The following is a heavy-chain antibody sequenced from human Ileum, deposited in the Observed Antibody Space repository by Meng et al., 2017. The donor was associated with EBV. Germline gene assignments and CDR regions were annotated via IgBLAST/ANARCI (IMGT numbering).Heavy chain of an antibody. Sequence: QVHLQETGPGLVKHSETLSLTGAVSGGSISRSDWWTWVRQPPGKGLEWIGETSHSGSTNYSPSLKSRVTISLDKSKNQLSLKLNSVTAADTAVYYCASSDYYRSDYWGQGTLVTVSS. CDR3: ASSDYYRSDY. V-gene: IGHV4-4*02. J-gene: IGHJ4*02. D-gene: IGHD3-22*01. CDR1: GGSISRSDW. CDR2: TSHSGST.